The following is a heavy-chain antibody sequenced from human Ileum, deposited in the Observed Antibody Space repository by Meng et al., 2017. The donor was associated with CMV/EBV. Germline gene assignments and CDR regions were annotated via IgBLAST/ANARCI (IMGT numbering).Heavy chain of an antibody. CDR3: ARGPYSSSWSSFDY. V-gene: IGHV4-4*07. CDR2: IYTSGST. J-gene: IGHJ4*02. Sequence: QVRPQRPGPGLLKRSDTLPPPCTVSRGSISSDHWSWIRQPAGKGLEWIGRIYTSGSTNYNPSLKSRVTMSVDTSKTQFSLKLSSVTAADTAVYYCARGPYSSSWSSFDYWGQGTLVTVSS. CDR1: RGSISSDH. D-gene: IGHD6-13*01.